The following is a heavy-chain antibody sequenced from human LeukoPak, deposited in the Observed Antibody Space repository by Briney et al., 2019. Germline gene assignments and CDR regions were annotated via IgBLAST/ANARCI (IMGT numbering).Heavy chain of an antibody. D-gene: IGHD3-10*01. J-gene: IGHJ4*02. CDR2: ISGSSSYT. Sequence: GGSLRLSCAASGFTFSDYYMSWIRQAPGKGLEWVSYISGSSSYTNYADSVRGRFTISRDNAKNSLYLQMNSLRAEDTAVYYCARGSRGADYWGQGTLVTVSS. CDR1: GFTFSDYY. V-gene: IGHV3-11*06. CDR3: ARGSRGADY.